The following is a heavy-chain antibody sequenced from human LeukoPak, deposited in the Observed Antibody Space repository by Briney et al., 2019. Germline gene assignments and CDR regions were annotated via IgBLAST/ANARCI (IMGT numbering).Heavy chain of an antibody. CDR3: ASPTFSIAVAGRKSGAFDI. CDR1: GASITIPDYY. D-gene: IGHD6-19*01. CDR2: VSHTGTT. V-gene: IGHV4-39*01. J-gene: IGHJ3*02. Sequence: PSETLSLTCAVSGASITIPDYYWGWIRLPPGMGLAWIGTVSHTGTTYYNPSLQSRVTISVDKSRNQFSLKLSSVTAADTAVYYCASPTFSIAVAGRKSGAFDIWGQGTMVTVSS.